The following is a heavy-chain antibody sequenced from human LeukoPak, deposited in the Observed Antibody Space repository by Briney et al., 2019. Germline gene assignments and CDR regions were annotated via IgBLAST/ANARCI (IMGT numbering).Heavy chain of an antibody. D-gene: IGHD3-10*01. CDR3: ARVPVTMVRGVTRNWFDP. J-gene: IGHJ5*02. Sequence: ASVKVSCKASGYTFTSYGISWVRQAPGQGLEWMGWISAYNGNTNYAQKLQGRVTMTTDTSTSTAYMELRGLRSDDTAVYYCARVPVTMVRGVTRNWFDPWGQGTLVTVSS. CDR2: ISAYNGNT. V-gene: IGHV1-18*01. CDR1: GYTFTSYG.